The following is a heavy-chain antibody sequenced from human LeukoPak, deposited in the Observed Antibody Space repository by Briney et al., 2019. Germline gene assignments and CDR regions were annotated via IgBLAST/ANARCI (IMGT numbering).Heavy chain of an antibody. CDR1: GFTFSDHF. CDR2: ISSSGSTI. D-gene: IGHD2-15*01. CDR3: LAIIVVVAATQFDF. Sequence: GGSLRLSCAASGFTFSDHFMNWVRQAPGKGLEWVSYISSSGSTIYYADSVKGRFTISRDNAKNSLYLQMNSLRAEDTAVYYCLAIIVVVAATQFDFWGQGTLVTVSS. J-gene: IGHJ4*02. V-gene: IGHV3-11*04.